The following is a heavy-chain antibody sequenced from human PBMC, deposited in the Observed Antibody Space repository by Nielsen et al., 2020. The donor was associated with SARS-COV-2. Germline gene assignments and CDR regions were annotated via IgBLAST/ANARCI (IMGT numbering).Heavy chain of an antibody. CDR3: ANGEIGVVVVPAATLFDY. V-gene: IGHV3-30*18. CDR2: ISYDGSNK. J-gene: IGHJ4*02. Sequence: GESLKISCAASGFTFSSYGMHWVRQAPGKGLEWVAVISYDGSNKYYADSVKGRFTISRDNSKNTLYLQMNSLRAEDTAAYYCANGEIGVVVVPAATLFDYLGQGTLVTVSS. CDR1: GFTFSSYG. D-gene: IGHD2-2*01.